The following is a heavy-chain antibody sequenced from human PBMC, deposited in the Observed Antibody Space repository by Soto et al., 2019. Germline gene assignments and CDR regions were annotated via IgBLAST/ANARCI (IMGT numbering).Heavy chain of an antibody. CDR2: INAGNGDT. V-gene: IGHV1-3*01. J-gene: IGHJ4*02. CDR3: AREGYYSIVKWFYY. Sequence: QVHLVQSGAEVKKPGASVKVSCKASGYSFTNYAMHWVRQAPGQSLEWMGRINAGNGDTKYSQRFQGRVTFTRDTSASTAYMELSSLRFEDTAVYYCAREGYYSIVKWFYYWGQGTLVTVSS. D-gene: IGHD2-15*01. CDR1: GYSFTNYA.